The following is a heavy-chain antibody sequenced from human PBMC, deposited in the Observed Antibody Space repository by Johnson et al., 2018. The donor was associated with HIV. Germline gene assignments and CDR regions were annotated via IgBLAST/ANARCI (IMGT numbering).Heavy chain of an antibody. Sequence: VQLVESGGGLVQPGGSLRLSCAASGFTLSDHYMDWVRQAPGKGLEWVSVIYSGGSTYYADSVKGRFTISRDSSKNTLYLQMNSLRAEDTAMYYCARSPGEADAFDIWGQGTMVTVSS. V-gene: IGHV3-66*02. CDR2: IYSGGST. CDR3: ARSPGEADAFDI. D-gene: IGHD3-10*01. CDR1: GFTLSDHY. J-gene: IGHJ3*02.